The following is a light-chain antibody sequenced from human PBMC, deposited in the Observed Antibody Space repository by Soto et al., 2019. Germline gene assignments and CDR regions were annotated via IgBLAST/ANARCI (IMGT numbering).Light chain of an antibody. V-gene: IGLV2-14*01. CDR1: SSDVGDYDY. Sequence: QSVLTQPASVSGSPGQSITISCTGTSSDVGDYDYVSWYQQHPGKAPKLMFYDVSNRSSGVSNRFSGSKSGNTASLTISGLQAEDEGDYYCSSYTSSGTLVLFGGGTKLTVL. J-gene: IGLJ2*01. CDR2: DVS. CDR3: SSYTSSGTLVL.